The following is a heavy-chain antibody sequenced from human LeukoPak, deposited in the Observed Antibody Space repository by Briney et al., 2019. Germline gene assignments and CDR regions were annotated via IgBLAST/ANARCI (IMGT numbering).Heavy chain of an antibody. D-gene: IGHD3-3*01. CDR3: AKEDKDYDFWSGYPTIDY. CDR2: ISGSGGST. J-gene: IGHJ4*02. Sequence: GGSLRLSCAASGFTLNSYAVRWVRQAPGKGLEWVSAISGSGGSTYYADSVKGRFTISRDNSKNTLYLQMNSLRAEDTAVYYCAKEDKDYDFWSGYPTIDYWGQGTLVTVSS. V-gene: IGHV3-23*01. CDR1: GFTLNSYA.